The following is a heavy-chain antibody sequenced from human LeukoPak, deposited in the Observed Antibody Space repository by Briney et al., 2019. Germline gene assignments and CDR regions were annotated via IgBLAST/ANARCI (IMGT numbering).Heavy chain of an antibody. D-gene: IGHD1-26*01. V-gene: IGHV4-34*01. CDR3: ASQLGGSYSYDY. CDR2: INHSGST. CDR1: GGSISSYY. Sequence: SETLSLTCTVSGGSISSYYWSWIRQPPGKGLEWIGEINHSGSTNYNPSLKSRVTISVDTSKNQFSLKLSSVTAADTAVYYCASQLGGSYSYDYWGQGTLVTVSS. J-gene: IGHJ4*02.